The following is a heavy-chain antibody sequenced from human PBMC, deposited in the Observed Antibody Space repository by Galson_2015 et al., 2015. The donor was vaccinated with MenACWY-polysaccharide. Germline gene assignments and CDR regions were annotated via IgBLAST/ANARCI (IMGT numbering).Heavy chain of an antibody. V-gene: IGHV4-59*01. Sequence: SETLSLTCTVSGGSISSYYWNWIRQPPGKGLEWVGYINYSGSTNHNPSLKSRVTMSVDTSKNQFSLNLTSVTDADTAVYYCARAIAVAGQRRDFDLWGRGTLVTVPS. J-gene: IGHJ2*01. CDR3: ARAIAVAGQRRDFDL. CDR2: INYSGST. D-gene: IGHD6-19*01. CDR1: GGSISSYY.